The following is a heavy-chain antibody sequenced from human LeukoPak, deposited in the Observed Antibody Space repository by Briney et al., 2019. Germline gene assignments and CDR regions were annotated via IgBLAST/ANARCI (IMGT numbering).Heavy chain of an antibody. D-gene: IGHD2-21*02. CDR1: GFTFSSYA. Sequence: GGSLRLSCAASGFTFSSYAMSWVRQAPGKGLEWVSAIRGSGGSTYYADSVKGRFTISRDNPKNTLYLQMNSLRAEDTAVYYCAKDPWVLGGNSDYYYYYGMDVWGQGTTVTVSS. V-gene: IGHV3-23*01. CDR2: IRGSGGST. J-gene: IGHJ6*02. CDR3: AKDPWVLGGNSDYYYYYGMDV.